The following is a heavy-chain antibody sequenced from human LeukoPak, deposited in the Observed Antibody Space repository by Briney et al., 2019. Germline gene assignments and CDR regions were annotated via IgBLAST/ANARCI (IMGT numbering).Heavy chain of an antibody. CDR1: GGSISSGDYY. D-gene: IGHD2-2*01. J-gene: IGHJ3*02. CDR2: IYYSGST. Sequence: SETLSLTCTVSGGSISSGDYYWSWIRQPPGKGLEWIGYIYYSGSTYYNPSLKSRVTISVDTSKNQFSLKLSSVTAADTAVYYCARDCSSTSCSDAFDIWGQGTMVTVSS. V-gene: IGHV4-30-4*01. CDR3: ARDCSSTSCSDAFDI.